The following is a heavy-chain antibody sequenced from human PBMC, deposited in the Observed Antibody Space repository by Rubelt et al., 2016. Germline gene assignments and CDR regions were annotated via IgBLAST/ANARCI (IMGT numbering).Heavy chain of an antibody. V-gene: IGHV1-18*01. CDR2: ISAYNGNT. CDR1: GYTFTSYG. D-gene: IGHD3-22*01. CDR3: AISTYYYDSSGYYPYWYFDL. Sequence: QVQLVQSGAEVKKPGASVKVSCKASGYTFTSYGISWVRQAPGQGLEWMGWISAYNGNTNYAQKLQGRVTMTTDTSKSTAYMELSSLRSEDTAVYYCAISTYYYDSSGYYPYWYFDLWGRGTLVTVSS. J-gene: IGHJ2*01.